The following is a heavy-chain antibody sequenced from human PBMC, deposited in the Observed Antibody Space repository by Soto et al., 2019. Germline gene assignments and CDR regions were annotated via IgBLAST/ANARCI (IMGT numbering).Heavy chain of an antibody. J-gene: IGHJ5*02. Sequence: ASVKVSYKAPGYTFTSYDINWVRQATGQGLEWMGWMNPNSGNTGYAQKFQGRVTMTRNTSISTAYMELSSLRSEDTAVYYCARGGGGWNTIFPRRLNWSDPWGQGTLVTISS. CDR3: ARGGGGWNTIFPRRLNWSDP. V-gene: IGHV1-8*01. CDR1: GYTFTSYD. D-gene: IGHD3-3*01. CDR2: MNPNSGNT.